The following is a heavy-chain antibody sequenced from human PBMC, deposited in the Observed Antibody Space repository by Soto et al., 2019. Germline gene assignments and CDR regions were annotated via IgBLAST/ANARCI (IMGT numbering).Heavy chain of an antibody. CDR1: GVSFNNNG. CDR2: VSPPFRTS. CDR3: ARVLYYGSGSYSPYGMDV. V-gene: IGHV1-69*01. Sequence: QVQLVQSGAEVKKPGSSVKVSCKTSGVSFNNNGIGWVRQAPGHGLEWMGGVSPPFRTSNYARKFQGRISITADASTGTDNMELSSLTYEATAQYYCARVLYYGSGSYSPYGMDVWGQGTTVTVSS. D-gene: IGHD3-10*01. J-gene: IGHJ6*02.